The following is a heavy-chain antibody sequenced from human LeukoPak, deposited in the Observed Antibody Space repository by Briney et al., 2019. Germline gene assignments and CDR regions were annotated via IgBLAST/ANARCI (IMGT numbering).Heavy chain of an antibody. Sequence: GGSLRLSCAASGFTFSDYYMSWIRQAPGKGLEWVSYISSSGSTIYYADSVKGRFTISRDNAKNSLYLQMNSLRAEDTAVYYCVFDGVVPAAKGYYGMDVWGKGTTVTVSS. J-gene: IGHJ6*04. D-gene: IGHD2-2*01. CDR3: VFDGVVPAAKGYYGMDV. CDR1: GFTFSDYY. CDR2: ISSSGSTI. V-gene: IGHV3-11*01.